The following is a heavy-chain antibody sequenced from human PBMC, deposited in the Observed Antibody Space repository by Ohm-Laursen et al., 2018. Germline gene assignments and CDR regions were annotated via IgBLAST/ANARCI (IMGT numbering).Heavy chain of an antibody. J-gene: IGHJ4*02. D-gene: IGHD3-10*01. CDR2: IYYSGST. CDR1: GDPINNYY. CDR3: AKEGVKYYFDY. V-gene: IGHV4-59*01. Sequence: GTLSLTCTVSGDPINNYYWSWIRQPPGKGLEWIGYIYYSGSTNYNPSLKGRVTISVDTSKNQFSLKLSSVTAADTALYYCAKEGVKYYFDYWGQGTLVTVSS.